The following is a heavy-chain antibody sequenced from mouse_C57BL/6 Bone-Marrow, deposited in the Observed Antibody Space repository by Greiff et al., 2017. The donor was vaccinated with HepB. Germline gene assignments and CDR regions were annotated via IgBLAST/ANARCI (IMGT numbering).Heavy chain of an antibody. CDR3: ARSYDRAMDY. J-gene: IGHJ4*01. CDR2: IYPGDGDT. CDR1: GYAFSSYW. D-gene: IGHD2-3*01. V-gene: IGHV1-80*01. Sequence: VMLVESGAELVKPGASVKISCKASGYAFSSYWMNWVKQRPGKGLEWIGQIYPGDGDTNYNGKFKGKATLTADKSSSTAYMQLSSLTSEDSAVYFCARSYDRAMDYWGQGTSVTVSS.